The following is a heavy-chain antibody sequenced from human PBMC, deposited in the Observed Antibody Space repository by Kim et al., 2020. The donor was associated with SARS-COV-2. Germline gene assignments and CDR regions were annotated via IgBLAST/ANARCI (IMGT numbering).Heavy chain of an antibody. Sequence: GGSLRLSCAASGFTFSSYGMNWVRQAPGKGLEWISDINGGGYNTDYADSVKGRFTISRDNSKDTLYLQMNSLRAEDTAVYYCAKRMHYDFWSGYAMDVWG. V-gene: IGHV3-23*01. CDR2: INGGGYNT. J-gene: IGHJ6*03. D-gene: IGHD3-3*01. CDR3: AKRMHYDFWSGYAMDV. CDR1: GFTFSSYG.